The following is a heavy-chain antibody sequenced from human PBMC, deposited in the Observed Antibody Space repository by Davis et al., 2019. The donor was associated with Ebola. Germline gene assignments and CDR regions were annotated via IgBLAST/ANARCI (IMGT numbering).Heavy chain of an antibody. CDR3: AREVAGSAAATPHNWFDP. CDR2: INPNSGGT. Sequence: ASVKVSCKASGYTFTGYYMHWVRQAPGQGLEWMGWINPNSGGTNYAQKFQGRVTMTRDTSISTAYMELSRLRSDDTAVYYCAREVAGSAAATPHNWFDPWGQGTLVTVSS. D-gene: IGHD6-13*01. J-gene: IGHJ5*02. CDR1: GYTFTGYY. V-gene: IGHV1-2*02.